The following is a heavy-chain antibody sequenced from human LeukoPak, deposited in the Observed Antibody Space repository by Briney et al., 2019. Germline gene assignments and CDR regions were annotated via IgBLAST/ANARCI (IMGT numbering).Heavy chain of an antibody. D-gene: IGHD3-10*01. CDR1: GYSFTSYW. Sequence: GESLKISCKGSGYSFTSYWIAWVRQMPGKGLEWMGIIYPGDSDTRYSPSFQGQVTISADKSISTAYLQWSSLKASDTAMYYCVSSIIRGGYYYYMDVWGKGTTVTVAS. CDR2: IYPGDSDT. CDR3: VSSIIRGGYYYYMDV. J-gene: IGHJ6*03. V-gene: IGHV5-51*01.